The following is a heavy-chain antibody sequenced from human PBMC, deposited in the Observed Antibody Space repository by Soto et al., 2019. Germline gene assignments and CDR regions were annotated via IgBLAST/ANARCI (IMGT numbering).Heavy chain of an antibody. V-gene: IGHV1-69*08. Sequence: QGQLVQSGAEVKKPGSSVKVSCTASEGTFSAYTINWVRQAPGQRLEWMARIIPKHGTATYAEKFQGRAATTADRSTNTASLELSSLRSDDTAVYYLAIHVLLPSSKFYYMDVWGKGTTVTVSS. D-gene: IGHD3-3*02. J-gene: IGHJ6*03. CDR3: AIHVLLPSSKFYYMDV. CDR1: EGTFSAYT. CDR2: IIPKHGTA.